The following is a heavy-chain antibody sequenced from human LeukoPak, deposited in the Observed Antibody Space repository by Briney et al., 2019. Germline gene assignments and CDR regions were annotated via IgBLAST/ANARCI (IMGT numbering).Heavy chain of an antibody. CDR2: IRYDGSNK. CDR3: AKNSGYSYGSYFDY. D-gene: IGHD5-18*01. Sequence: PGGSLRLSCAASGFTFSSYGMHWFRQAPGKGLEGVAFIRYDGSNKYYADSVKGRFTISRDNSKNTLYLQMNSLRAEDTAVYYCAKNSGYSYGSYFDYWGQGTLATVSS. CDR1: GFTFSSYG. J-gene: IGHJ4*02. V-gene: IGHV3-30*02.